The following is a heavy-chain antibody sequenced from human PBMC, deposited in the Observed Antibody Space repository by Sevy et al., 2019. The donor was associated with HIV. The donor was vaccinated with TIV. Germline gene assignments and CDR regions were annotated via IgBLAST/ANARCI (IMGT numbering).Heavy chain of an antibody. CDR1: GGSITTGPYY. CDR3: AKSLKAWYDFPALDH. Sequence: SETLSLTCSVSGGSITTGPYYWAWIRQSPGKGPEWLGSMYGTVEPNGNTYYNPTLKTRIGMSMDKSNNRFTLSLRSVIAADTAVYFCAKSLKAWYDFPALDHWGQGIPVTVSS. J-gene: IGHJ4*02. CDR2: MYGTVEPNGNT. V-gene: IGHV4-39*02. D-gene: IGHD1-20*01.